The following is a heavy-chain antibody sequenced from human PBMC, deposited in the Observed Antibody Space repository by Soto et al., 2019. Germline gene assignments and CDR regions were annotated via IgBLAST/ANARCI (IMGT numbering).Heavy chain of an antibody. CDR2: IFYSGST. V-gene: IGHV4-59*12. J-gene: IGHJ3*02. CDR1: GCSISNYY. CDR3: ARRNAFDI. Sequence: XXTLSLSFTVSGCSISNYYWSWIRQPPGRGLEWIGHIFYSGSTNYNPALKSRVTISVDTSKNQFSLKLSSVTAADTAVYYCARRNAFDIWGQGTMVTVSS.